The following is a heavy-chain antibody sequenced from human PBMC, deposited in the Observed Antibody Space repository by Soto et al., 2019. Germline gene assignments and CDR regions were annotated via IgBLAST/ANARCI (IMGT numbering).Heavy chain of an antibody. D-gene: IGHD2-15*01. CDR1: GYSFTSYW. CDR3: ARSRYSRQNWFDP. V-gene: IGHV5-10-1*01. CDR2: IDPSDSYT. J-gene: IGHJ5*02. Sequence: GESLKISCKGSGYSFTSYWISWVRQMPGKGLEWMGRIDPSDSYTNYSPSFQGHVTISADKSISTAYLQWSSLKASDTAMYYCARSRYSRQNWFDPWGQGTLVTV.